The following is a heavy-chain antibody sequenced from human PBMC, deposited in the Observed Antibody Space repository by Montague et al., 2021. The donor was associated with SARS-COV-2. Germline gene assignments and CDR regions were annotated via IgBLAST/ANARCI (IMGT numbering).Heavy chain of an antibody. D-gene: IGHD6-19*01. CDR2: VYYSGST. CDR1: GGSISSYY. J-gene: IGHJ3*02. V-gene: IGHV4-59*01. CDR3: ARGSGRMGNAFGI. Sequence: SETLSLTCTVPGGSISSYYWSWIRQPPGKGLEWIGYVYYSGSTNYNPSLKSRVTISVDTSKNQFSLKLSSVTAADTAVYHCARGSGRMGNAFGIWGQGTMVTVSS.